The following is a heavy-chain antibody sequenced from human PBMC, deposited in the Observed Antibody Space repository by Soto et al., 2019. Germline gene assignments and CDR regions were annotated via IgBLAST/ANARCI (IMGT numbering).Heavy chain of an antibody. J-gene: IGHJ4*02. CDR2: MYYSGST. V-gene: IGHV4-30-4*01. Sequence: QVQLQESGPGLVKPSQTLSLTCTVSGGSINSADYYWSWIRQPPGKGLEWIGYMYYSGSTYYNPSLKSRLTISGDTSKNQFSLQLSSVTAADTAMYYCARAVFYYDESGPPDYWGRGTLVTVSS. CDR1: GGSINSADYY. CDR3: ARAVFYYDESGPPDY. D-gene: IGHD3-22*01.